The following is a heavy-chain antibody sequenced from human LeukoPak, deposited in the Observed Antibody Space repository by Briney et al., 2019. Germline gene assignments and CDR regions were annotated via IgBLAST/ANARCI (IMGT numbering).Heavy chain of an antibody. J-gene: IGHJ4*02. CDR1: GYTFTDYG. V-gene: IGHV1-18*01. D-gene: IGHD4/OR15-4a*01. Sequence: ASVTVSCKASGYTFTDYGVNWVRRAPGQGLEWMGWISAYNGNTNYAQKLQGRVTMTTDTSTSTAYMELRSLRSDDTAVYYCARDLGTENYGGFDYWGQGTLVTVSS. CDR2: ISAYNGNT. CDR3: ARDLGTENYGGFDY.